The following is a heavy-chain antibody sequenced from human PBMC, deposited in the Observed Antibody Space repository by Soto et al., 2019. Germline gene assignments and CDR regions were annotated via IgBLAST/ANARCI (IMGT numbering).Heavy chain of an antibody. CDR2: INHSGST. D-gene: IGHD3-3*01. Sequence: SETLSLTCAVYGGSFSGYYWSWIRQPPGKGLEWIGEINHSGSTNYNPSLKSRVTISVDTSKNQFSLKLSSVTAADTAVYYCAGFDFWSGYSLSNFDYWGQGTLVTVSS. J-gene: IGHJ4*02. CDR3: AGFDFWSGYSLSNFDY. V-gene: IGHV4-34*01. CDR1: GGSFSGYY.